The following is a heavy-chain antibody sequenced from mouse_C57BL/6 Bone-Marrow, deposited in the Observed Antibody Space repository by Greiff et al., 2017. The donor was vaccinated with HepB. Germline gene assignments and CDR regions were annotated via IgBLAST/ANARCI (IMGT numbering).Heavy chain of an antibody. CDR1: GYTFTSYW. Sequence: VKLQQPGAELVKPGASVKLSCKASGYTFTSYWMHWVKQRPGQGLEWIGMIHPNSGSTNYNEKFKSKATLTVDKSSSTAYMQLSSLTSEDSAVYYCARGPFHYYGSGGFAYGGQGTLVTVSA. CDR3: ARGPFHYYGSGGFAY. D-gene: IGHD1-1*01. V-gene: IGHV1-64*01. CDR2: IHPNSGST. J-gene: IGHJ3*01.